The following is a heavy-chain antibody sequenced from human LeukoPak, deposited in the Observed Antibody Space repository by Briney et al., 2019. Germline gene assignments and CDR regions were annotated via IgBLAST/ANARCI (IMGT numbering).Heavy chain of an antibody. CDR3: ARLFYNWGIDY. Sequence: SETLSLTCTVSGASVSSSNYYWGWIRQPPGKGLEWVGTIFYSGSPYYNLSLKGRVTISVDTSKNRFSLKLISVTVADTAVYYCARLFYNWGIDYWGQGTLVTVSS. V-gene: IGHV4-39*01. J-gene: IGHJ4*02. D-gene: IGHD1-20*01. CDR2: IFYSGSP. CDR1: GASVSSSNYY.